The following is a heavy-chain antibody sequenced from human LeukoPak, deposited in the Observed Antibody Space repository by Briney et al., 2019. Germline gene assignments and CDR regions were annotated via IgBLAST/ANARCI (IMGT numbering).Heavy chain of an antibody. CDR2: NYYIGST. J-gene: IGHJ1*01. CDR3: ARGGYDYRH. D-gene: IGHD5-12*01. CDR1: GGSISSYY. V-gene: IGHV4-59*01. Sequence: SETLSLTCTVSGGSISSYYWNWIRQPPGKGLEWIGYNYYIGSTNYNPSLKSRVTISVDTSKNQFSLKLSSVTAADTAVYYCARGGYDYRHWGQGTLVTVSS.